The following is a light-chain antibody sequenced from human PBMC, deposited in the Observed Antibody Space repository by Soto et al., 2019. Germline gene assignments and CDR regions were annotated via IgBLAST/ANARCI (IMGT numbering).Light chain of an antibody. Sequence: EIVLTQSPGTLSLSPGERATLSCRASQSLTSSYLAWYQQKPGQSPRLLIYGASRRATGIPDRFSGSGSGTDFTLTISRLEPEDFAVFYCQQYGSSITFGQGTRLEIK. CDR1: QSLTSSY. V-gene: IGKV3-20*01. CDR2: GAS. CDR3: QQYGSSIT. J-gene: IGKJ5*01.